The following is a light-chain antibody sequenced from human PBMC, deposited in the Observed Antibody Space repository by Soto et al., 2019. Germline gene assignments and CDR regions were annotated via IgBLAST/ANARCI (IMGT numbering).Light chain of an antibody. CDR2: GAS. Sequence: EIVMTQSPVTLSVSPGERATLSCRASQSVGSHLAWYQQRPGQAPRLLIYGASYRATGIPARFSGSGSGTDFTLTISSLQSEDFAVYYCQQYDNWNTFTFGPGTKMDIK. J-gene: IGKJ3*01. V-gene: IGKV3-15*01. CDR1: QSVGSH. CDR3: QQYDNWNTFT.